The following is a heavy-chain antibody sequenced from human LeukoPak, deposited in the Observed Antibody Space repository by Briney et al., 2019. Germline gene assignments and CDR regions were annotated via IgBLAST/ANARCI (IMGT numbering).Heavy chain of an antibody. J-gene: IGHJ3*01. D-gene: IGHD5-24*01. V-gene: IGHV4-59*08. CDR1: GGSISSYY. Sequence: SETLSLTCTVSGGSISSYYWSWIRQPPGKGLEWIGYIYYSGRTNYNPSLKSRVTTSVDTSKNQFSLKLNSVTAADTAVYYCASRQSPGAFDVWGQGTMVTVSS. CDR3: ASRQSPGAFDV. CDR2: IYYSGRT.